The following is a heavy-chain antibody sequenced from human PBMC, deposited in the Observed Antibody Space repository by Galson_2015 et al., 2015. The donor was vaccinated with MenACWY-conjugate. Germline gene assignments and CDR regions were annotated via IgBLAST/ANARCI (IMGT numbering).Heavy chain of an antibody. CDR2: INPNSGGT. D-gene: IGHD4-17*01. J-gene: IGHJ6*02. CDR3: ARDRDASTVTSSRYYYYGMDV. V-gene: IGHV1-2*04. Sequence: SVKVSCKASGYTFTGYYMHWVRQAPGQGLEWMGWINPNSGGTDYAQKFQGWVTMTRDTSISTAYMELSRLRSDDTAVYYCARDRDASTVTSSRYYYYGMDVWGQGTTVTVSS. CDR1: GYTFTGYY.